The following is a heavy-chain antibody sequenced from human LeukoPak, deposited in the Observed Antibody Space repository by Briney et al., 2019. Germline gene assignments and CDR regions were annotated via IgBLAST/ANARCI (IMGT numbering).Heavy chain of an antibody. CDR2: INPSGGST. V-gene: IGHV1-46*01. J-gene: IGHJ4*02. D-gene: IGHD3-22*01. CDR1: GYIFTSYY. CDR3: ARGTYYYDSSGYPSDFDY. Sequence: GASVKVSCKASGYIFTSYYIHWVRQAPGQGLEWMGIINPSGGSTTYAQKFQGRVTMTRDTSTSTVYMELSSLRSEDTAVYYCARGTYYYDSSGYPSDFDYWGQGTLVTVSS.